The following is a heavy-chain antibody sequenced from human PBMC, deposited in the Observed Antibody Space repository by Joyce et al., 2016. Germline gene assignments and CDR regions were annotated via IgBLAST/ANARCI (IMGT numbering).Heavy chain of an antibody. CDR2: MSSRKTIE. D-gene: IGHD6-19*01. J-gene: IGHJ4*02. CDR3: ARDGRSSGVDY. Sequence: EVQLVESGGGLVQPGGSLRLSCAASGFTFSKCGINWVGQAPGKGLEWVSNMSSRKTIEQDADSVKGRINISRDRAKNSLYLQMNSQRVEDTAVCYCARDGRSSGVDYWGQGALVTVSS. V-gene: IGHV3-48*01. CDR1: GFTFSKCG.